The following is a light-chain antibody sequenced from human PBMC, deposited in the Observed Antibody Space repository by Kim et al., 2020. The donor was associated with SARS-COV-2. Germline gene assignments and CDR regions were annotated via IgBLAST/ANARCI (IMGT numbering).Light chain of an antibody. CDR3: NSQDSRAQQYV. V-gene: IGLV3-19*01. CDR1: RLRNYY. Sequence: ALGQTVRITCQGDRLRNYYPSWYQQKPGQAPVLVFYGENNRPSGIPDRFSGSNSGNAASLTISGAQSEDEADYYCNSQDSRAQQYVFGTGTKVTVL. J-gene: IGLJ1*01. CDR2: GEN.